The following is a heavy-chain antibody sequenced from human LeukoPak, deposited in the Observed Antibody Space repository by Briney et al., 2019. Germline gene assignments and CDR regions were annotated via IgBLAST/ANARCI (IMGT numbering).Heavy chain of an antibody. D-gene: IGHD5-24*01. CDR3: AKGSMATTHFDY. Sequence: GRSLRLSCAASGFTFDDYAMHWVRQASGKGLEWVSVISWNSGSIGYADSVKGRFTISRDNAKNSLYLQMNSLRAEDTALYYCAKGSMATTHFDYWGQGTLVTVSS. V-gene: IGHV3-9*01. CDR2: ISWNSGSI. CDR1: GFTFDDYA. J-gene: IGHJ4*02.